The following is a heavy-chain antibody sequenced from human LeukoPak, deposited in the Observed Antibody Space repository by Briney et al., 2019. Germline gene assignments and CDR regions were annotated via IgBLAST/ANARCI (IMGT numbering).Heavy chain of an antibody. CDR3: AKDFDTYYDYVWGSYRYTPFDY. CDR2: ISSSSSYI. J-gene: IGHJ4*02. Sequence: PGGSLRLSCAASGFTFSSYSMNWVRQAPGKGLEWVSSISSSSSYIYYADSVKGRFTISRDNAKNSLYLQMNSLRAEDTAVYYCAKDFDTYYDYVWGSYRYTPFDYWGQGTLVTVSS. CDR1: GFTFSSYS. D-gene: IGHD3-16*02. V-gene: IGHV3-21*01.